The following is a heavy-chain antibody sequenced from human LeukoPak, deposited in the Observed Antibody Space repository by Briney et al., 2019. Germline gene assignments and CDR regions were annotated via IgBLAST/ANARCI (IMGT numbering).Heavy chain of an antibody. D-gene: IGHD3-10*01. V-gene: IGHV3-74*01. CDR3: TANYNY. CDR2: INSDESRT. CDR1: GFTFSIYG. Sequence: GGSLRLSCAASGFTFSIYGMSWVRQAPGKGLVWVSRINSDESRTNYADSVKGRFTISRDNAKNTLYLHMNSLRAEDTAVYYCTANYNYWGQGTLVTVSS. J-gene: IGHJ4*02.